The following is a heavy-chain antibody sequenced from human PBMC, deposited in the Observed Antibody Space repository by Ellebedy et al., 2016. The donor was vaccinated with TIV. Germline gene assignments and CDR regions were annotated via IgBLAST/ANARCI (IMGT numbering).Heavy chain of an antibody. V-gene: IGHV3-43*01. CDR1: GFNFGEYS. Sequence: GESLKISCVASGFNFGEYSMHWIRQAPGKGLEWVSLITWDGRSTYYADSVKGRFTISRDNSKNSLFLQMVSLTTDDTALYYCAKDGRISGWHSLTDVWGRGTTVTVSS. J-gene: IGHJ6*02. CDR2: ITWDGRST. D-gene: IGHD6-19*01. CDR3: AKDGRISGWHSLTDV.